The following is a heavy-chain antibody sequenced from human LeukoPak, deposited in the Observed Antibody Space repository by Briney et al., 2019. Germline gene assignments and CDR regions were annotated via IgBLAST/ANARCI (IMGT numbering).Heavy chain of an antibody. CDR1: GYSFTDYF. CDR2: INPNTGGT. V-gene: IGHV1-2*02. CDR3: ARDSRGGDY. D-gene: IGHD2-15*01. Sequence: ASVKVSCKASGYSFTDYFIHWVRQAPGQGLEWMGWINPNTGGTNYAQKFQGRVTMTRDTSMSTAYMELNRLTFDDTAVYYCARDSRGGDYWGQGTLVTVSS. J-gene: IGHJ4*02.